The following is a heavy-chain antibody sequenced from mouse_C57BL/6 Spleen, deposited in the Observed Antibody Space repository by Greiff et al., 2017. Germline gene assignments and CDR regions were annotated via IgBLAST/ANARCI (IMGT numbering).Heavy chain of an antibody. D-gene: IGHD2-1*01. Sequence: QVQLQQPGTELVKPGASVKLSCKASGYTFTSYWMHWVKQRPGQGLEWIGNINPRNGGTNYNDKFKSKATLTVDKSSSTAYIQLSSLASEDSAVYYCARDDYGNPAWFAYWGQGTLVTVST. CDR2: INPRNGGT. CDR1: GYTFTSYW. CDR3: ARDDYGNPAWFAY. J-gene: IGHJ3*01. V-gene: IGHV1-53*01.